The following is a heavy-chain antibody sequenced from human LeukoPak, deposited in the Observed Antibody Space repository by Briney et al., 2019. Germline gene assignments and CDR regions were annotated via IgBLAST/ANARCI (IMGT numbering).Heavy chain of an antibody. CDR3: AKEPREYCSSTSCPNWFDL. Sequence: QSGGSLRLSCAASGFTFNSYAMRWVRQAPGEGLEWVSAISSSGGTTYYADAVKGRFTISRNNSENTLFLQMNSLRAEDMAVYYCAKEPREYCSSTSCPNWFDLWGQGTLVTVSS. D-gene: IGHD2-2*01. J-gene: IGHJ5*02. CDR1: GFTFNSYA. CDR2: ISSSGGTT. V-gene: IGHV3-23*01.